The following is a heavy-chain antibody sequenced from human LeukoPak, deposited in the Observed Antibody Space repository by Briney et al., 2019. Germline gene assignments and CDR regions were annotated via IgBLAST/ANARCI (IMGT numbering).Heavy chain of an antibody. CDR2: INPNSGAT. V-gene: IGHV1-2*02. Sequence: GASVKVSCNASGYNFTAFCMQWVRQGPGQGVEWMGCINPNSGATNEAQKFQGRVTMTRDTSTSTAYMKLSRLRSDDTAVYYCARAHLIAAAGYNWFDPWGQGTLVIVSS. J-gene: IGHJ5*02. CDR1: GYNFTAFC. D-gene: IGHD6-13*01. CDR3: ARAHLIAAAGYNWFDP.